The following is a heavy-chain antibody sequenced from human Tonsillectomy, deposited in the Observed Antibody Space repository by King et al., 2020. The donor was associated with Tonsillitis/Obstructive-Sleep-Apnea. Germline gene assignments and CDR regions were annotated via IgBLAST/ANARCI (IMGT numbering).Heavy chain of an antibody. D-gene: IGHD3-22*01. CDR3: ARDMVTTIVLVPFDI. J-gene: IGHJ3*02. CDR1: GFTFSSYW. CDR2: INQDGTEK. V-gene: IGHV3-7*03. Sequence: VQLVESGGGLVQPGKSLRLSCAASGFTFSSYWMTWVRQAPGKGLEWVANINQDGTEKYYVDSVKGRFIISRDNAKNSLYLHMNSLRAEDTAMYYCARDMVTTIVLVPFDIWRQGTMLSVSS.